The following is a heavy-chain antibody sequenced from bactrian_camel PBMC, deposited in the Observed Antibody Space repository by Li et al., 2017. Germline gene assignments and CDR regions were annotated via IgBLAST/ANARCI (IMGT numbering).Heavy chain of an antibody. D-gene: IGHD3*01. CDR2: IGARGYGK. V-gene: IGHV3S40*01. CDR3: AAAERCSGRFFSGRFY. Sequence: VQLVESGGGLVQPGGSLRLSCAASGFTFSNYDMHWVRQAPGKGLEWVSCIGARGYGKYYAGSVKGRFTISQDNAKNIVYLQMDNLLPDDTAMYFCAAAERCSGRFFSGRFYSGQGTQVTVS. J-gene: IGHJ4*01. CDR1: GFTFSNYD.